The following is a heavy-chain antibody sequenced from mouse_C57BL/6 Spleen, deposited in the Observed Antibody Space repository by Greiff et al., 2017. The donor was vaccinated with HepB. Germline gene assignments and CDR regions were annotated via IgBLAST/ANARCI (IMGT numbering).Heavy chain of an antibody. V-gene: IGHV5-16*01. J-gene: IGHJ1*03. CDR3: ARDYSNYVRYFDV. Sequence: EVQRVESEGGLVQPGSSMKLSCTASGFTFSDYYMAWVRQVPEKGLEWVANINYDGSSTYYLDSLKSRFIISRDNAKNILYLQMSSLKSEDTATCYCARDYSNYVRYFDVWGTGTTVTVPS. CDR2: INYDGSST. CDR1: GFTFSDYY. D-gene: IGHD2-5*01.